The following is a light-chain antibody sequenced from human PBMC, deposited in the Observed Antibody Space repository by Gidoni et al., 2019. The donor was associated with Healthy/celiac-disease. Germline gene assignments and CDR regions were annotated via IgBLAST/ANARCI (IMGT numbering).Light chain of an antibody. CDR1: QGISNS. V-gene: IGKV1-NL1*01. J-gene: IGKJ4*01. CDR2: AAS. CDR3: QEYYSTPVLT. Sequence: DIQMTQSPSSLSASVGDRVTITCRASQGISNSLAWYQQKPGKAPKLLLDAASRLESGVLSRFSGSGSATDYTLTISRLQPEDLAAYYCQEYYSTPVLTVXGXTKVEIK.